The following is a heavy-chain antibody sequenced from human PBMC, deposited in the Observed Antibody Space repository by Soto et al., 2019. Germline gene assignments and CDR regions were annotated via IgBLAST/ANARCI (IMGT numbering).Heavy chain of an antibody. CDR1: GFTFSSYG. J-gene: IGHJ6*02. D-gene: IGHD6-13*01. CDR2: ISYDGSNK. Sequence: QVQLVESGGGVVQPGRSLRLSCAASGFTFSSYGMHWVRQAPGKGLEWVAVISYDGSNKYYADSVKGRFTISRDNSKNTLYLQMNSLRAEDTAVYYCAKVQSQSADTASYYYYGMDVWGQGTTVPVSS. CDR3: AKVQSQSADTASYYYYGMDV. V-gene: IGHV3-30*18.